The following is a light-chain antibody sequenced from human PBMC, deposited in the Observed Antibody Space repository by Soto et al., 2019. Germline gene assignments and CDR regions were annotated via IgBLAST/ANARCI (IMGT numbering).Light chain of an antibody. CDR2: SNN. J-gene: IGLJ3*02. Sequence: QSVLTQPPSASGTPGQRVTISCSGSSSNIGSNSVNWYQQLPGTAPKLLMYSNNQRPSGVPERFSGSKSGTSGSLAISGLQSEDEADYHCAAWDDSLNGVVFGGGTQLTVL. CDR1: SSNIGSNS. CDR3: AAWDDSLNGVV. V-gene: IGLV1-44*01.